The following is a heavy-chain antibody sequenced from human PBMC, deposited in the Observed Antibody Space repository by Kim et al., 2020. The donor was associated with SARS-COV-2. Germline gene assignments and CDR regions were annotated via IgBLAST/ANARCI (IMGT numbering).Heavy chain of an antibody. J-gene: IGHJ4*02. D-gene: IGHD3-16*01. CDR3: ARDWGSTHGEWTFDY. Sequence: QKFQGRVTMTRDTSISTAYMELSRLRSDDTAVYYCARDWGSTHGEWTFDYWGQGTLVTVSS. V-gene: IGHV1-2*02.